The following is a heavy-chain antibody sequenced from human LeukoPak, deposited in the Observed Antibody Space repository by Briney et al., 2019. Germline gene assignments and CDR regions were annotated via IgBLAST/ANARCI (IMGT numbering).Heavy chain of an antibody. CDR1: RFTFRDYY. V-gene: IGHV3-11*01. CDR2: ISSSGDTI. J-gene: IGHJ5*02. CDR3: ARGYCSSGGCIQNNWFDP. D-gene: IGHD2-15*01. Sequence: GSLRLSCAASRFTFRDYYMTWIRQAPGKGLEWVSYISSSGDTIYYADSVKGRFTISRDNAKNSLDLQMNSLRVEDTAVYYCARGYCSSGGCIQNNWFDPWGQGTLVTVSS.